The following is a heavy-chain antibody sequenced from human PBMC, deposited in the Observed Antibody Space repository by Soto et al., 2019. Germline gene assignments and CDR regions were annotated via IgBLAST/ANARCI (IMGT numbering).Heavy chain of an antibody. J-gene: IGHJ4*02. CDR3: ARARFCTSTSCYHYFDF. Sequence: SETLSLTCTVSGGSISSSSWSWIRQPPGRGLEWIGYIYNNGRTDYNPSLKSRVTISVDTSKNHFSLKLSAVTPADTAVYYCARARFCTSTSCYHYFDFWGQGTLVTVSS. V-gene: IGHV4-59*01. D-gene: IGHD2-2*01. CDR2: IYNNGRT. CDR1: GGSISSSS.